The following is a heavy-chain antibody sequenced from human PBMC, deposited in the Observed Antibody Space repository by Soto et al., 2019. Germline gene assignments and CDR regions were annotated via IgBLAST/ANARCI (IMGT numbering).Heavy chain of an antibody. Sequence: PGGSLRLSCAASGFTFSSYGMHWVRQAPGKGLEWVAVISYDGSNKYYADSVKGRFTISRDNSKNTLYLQMNSLRAEDTAVYYCAKCLALCWFPEHYYYGMDVWGQGTTVTVSS. CDR2: ISYDGSNK. CDR3: AKCLALCWFPEHYYYGMDV. V-gene: IGHV3-30*18. J-gene: IGHJ6*02. CDR1: GFTFSSYG. D-gene: IGHD2-21*01.